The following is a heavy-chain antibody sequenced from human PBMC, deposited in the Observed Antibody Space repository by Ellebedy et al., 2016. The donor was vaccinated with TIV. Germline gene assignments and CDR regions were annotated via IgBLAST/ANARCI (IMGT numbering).Heavy chain of an antibody. J-gene: IGHJ5*02. V-gene: IGHV1-8*01. CDR1: GYTFTSYD. CDR3: ARGSRLYYWFDP. Sequence: AASVKVSCKASGYTFTSYDINWLRQATGQGLEWMGWMNPNSGNTGYAQKFQGRVTMTRNTSISTAYMEQSSLRSEDTAVYYCARGSRLYYWFDPWGQGTLVTVSS. CDR2: MNPNSGNT. D-gene: IGHD3-16*02.